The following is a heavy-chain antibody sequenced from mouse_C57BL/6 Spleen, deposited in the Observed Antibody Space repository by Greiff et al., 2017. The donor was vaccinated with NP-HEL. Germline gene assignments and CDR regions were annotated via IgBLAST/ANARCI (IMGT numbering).Heavy chain of an antibody. CDR1: GYTFTSYT. CDR2: INPSSGYT. CDR3: ARDDYYGSPYAMDY. Sequence: QVQLQQSGAELVRPGASVKMSCKASGYTFTSYTMHWVKQRPGQGLEWIGYINPSSGYTKYNQKFKDKATLTADKSSSTAYMQLSSLTSEDSAVYYCARDDYYGSPYAMDYWGQGTSVTVSS. D-gene: IGHD1-1*01. V-gene: IGHV1-4*01. J-gene: IGHJ4*01.